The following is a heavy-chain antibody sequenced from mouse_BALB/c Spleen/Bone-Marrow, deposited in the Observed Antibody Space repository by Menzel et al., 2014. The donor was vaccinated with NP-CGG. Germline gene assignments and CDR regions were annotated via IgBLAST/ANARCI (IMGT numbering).Heavy chain of an antibody. CDR1: GYTFTDYA. V-gene: IGHV1-67*01. CDR2: ISTYSGNT. Sequence: QVQLQQSGPELVRPGVSVKISCKGSGYTFTDYAMHWVKQSHAKSLEWIGVISTYSGNTNYNQKFKGKATMTVDKSSSTAYMELARLTSEDSAIYYCARGRQVGLRSFAYWGQGTLVTVAA. J-gene: IGHJ3*01. CDR3: ARGRQVGLRSFAY. D-gene: IGHD3-1*01.